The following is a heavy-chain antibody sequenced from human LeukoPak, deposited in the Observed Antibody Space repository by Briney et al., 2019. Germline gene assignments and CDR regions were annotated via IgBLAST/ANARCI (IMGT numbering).Heavy chain of an antibody. V-gene: IGHV4-34*01. Sequence: SETLSLTCRVYGESFSGFYWTWIRQPPGKGLEWIGEFNQSGSTKYNPSLKSRVTISVDTSKNQVSLKLSSVTAADTAVYYCARDRVGQQLVGRKYYYYYMDVWGKGTTVTISS. D-gene: IGHD6-13*01. CDR2: FNQSGST. CDR1: GESFSGFY. CDR3: ARDRVGQQLVGRKYYYYYMDV. J-gene: IGHJ6*03.